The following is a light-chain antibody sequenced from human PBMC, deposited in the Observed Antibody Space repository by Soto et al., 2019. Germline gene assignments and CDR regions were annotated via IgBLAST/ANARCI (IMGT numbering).Light chain of an antibody. J-gene: IGKJ2*01. CDR1: QSISNW. CDR2: KAS. V-gene: IGKV1-5*03. Sequence: DIQMTQSPSTLSASVGDRVTITFRASQSISNWLAWYQQKPGKAPKLLIYKASSLESGVPSRFSGSGSATEFTLTISSLQPDDFATYYCQQYISYSTFGQGTKLEIK. CDR3: QQYISYST.